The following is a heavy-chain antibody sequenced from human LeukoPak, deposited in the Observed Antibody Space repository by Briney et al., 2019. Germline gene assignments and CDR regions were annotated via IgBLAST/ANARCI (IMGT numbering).Heavy chain of an antibody. CDR3: AKDEWELLRGDTLFDY. CDR1: GFTFSSYA. Sequence: GGSLRLSCAASGFTFSSYAMSWVRQAPGKGLEWVSAISGSGGSTYYADSVKGRFTTSRDNSKNTLYLQMNSLRAEDTAVYYCAKDEWELLRGDTLFDYWGQGTLVTVSS. J-gene: IGHJ4*02. D-gene: IGHD1-26*01. V-gene: IGHV3-23*01. CDR2: ISGSGGST.